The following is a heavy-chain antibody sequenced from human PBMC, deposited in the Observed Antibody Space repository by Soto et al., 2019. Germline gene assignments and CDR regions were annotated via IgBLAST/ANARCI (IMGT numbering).Heavy chain of an antibody. Sequence: EVQLLESGGGLVQRGGSLRLSCAASGFPFSSYVMSWVRQAPGKGLEWVSGISGGGSTYYAASVKGRFTISRDNTKNTLYLQMDSLTAEDTAVYYCAKGSEFSNSYTLDFDFWGQGALVTVSS. CDR2: ISGGGST. CDR3: AKGSEFSNSYTLDFDF. CDR1: GFPFSSYV. D-gene: IGHD6-6*01. V-gene: IGHV3-23*01. J-gene: IGHJ4*02.